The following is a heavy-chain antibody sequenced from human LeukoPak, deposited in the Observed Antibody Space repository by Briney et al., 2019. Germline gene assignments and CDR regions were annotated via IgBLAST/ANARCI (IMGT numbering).Heavy chain of an antibody. CDR2: IYYSGST. CDR1: GGSISSSTYY. CDR3: VRDYGDYALDS. V-gene: IGHV4-39*02. D-gene: IGHD4-17*01. J-gene: IGHJ4*02. Sequence: SETLSLTCSVSGGSISSSTYYWGWIRQPPGQGLDWIGNIYYSGSTYYNPSLKSRVTISVDTSKNQFSLKLTSVTAADTAVYYCVRDYGDYALDSWGQGTLVTVSS.